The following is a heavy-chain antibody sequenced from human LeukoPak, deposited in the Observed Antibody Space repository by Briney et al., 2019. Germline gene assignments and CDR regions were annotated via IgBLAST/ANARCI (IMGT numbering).Heavy chain of an antibody. V-gene: IGHV4-39*01. CDR2: IYYSGST. J-gene: IGHJ3*02. D-gene: IGHD1-26*01. CDR3: ARHPITVGATNGDAFDI. CDR1: GGSISSSSDY. Sequence: SETLSLTCSVAGGSISSSSDYWGLIRQPPGKGLEWIGSIYYSGSTYYNPSLKSRVTISVDTSKNQFSLKLSSVSAADTAVYYCARHPITVGATNGDAFDIWGQGTMVTVSS.